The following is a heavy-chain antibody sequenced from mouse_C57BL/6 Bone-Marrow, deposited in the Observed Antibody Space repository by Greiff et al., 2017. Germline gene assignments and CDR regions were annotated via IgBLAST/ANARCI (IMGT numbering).Heavy chain of an antibody. CDR2: IDPENGDT. Sequence: VQLQQSGAELVRPGASVKLSCTASGFNIKDDYMHWVKQRPEQGLEWIGWIDPENGDTEYASKFQGKATITADTSSNTAYLQLSSLTSEDTAVYYCTTVLRRACWGQGTLVTVSA. CDR3: TTVLRRAC. CDR1: GFNIKDDY. J-gene: IGHJ3*01. V-gene: IGHV14-4*01. D-gene: IGHD1-1*01.